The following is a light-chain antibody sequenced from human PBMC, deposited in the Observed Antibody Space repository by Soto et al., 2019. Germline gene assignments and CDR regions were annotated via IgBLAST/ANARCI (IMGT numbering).Light chain of an antibody. CDR2: KAS. V-gene: IGKV1-5*03. Sequence: DIQMTQSPSTLSASVGDRVTITCRASQSIDTWLAWYQQKPGKAPKLLIQKASSLQSGVPSRFSGSGSGTELTLTISSLQPDDFATYYCQQYKSHSTFGQGTKVEIK. CDR1: QSIDTW. CDR3: QQYKSHST. J-gene: IGKJ1*01.